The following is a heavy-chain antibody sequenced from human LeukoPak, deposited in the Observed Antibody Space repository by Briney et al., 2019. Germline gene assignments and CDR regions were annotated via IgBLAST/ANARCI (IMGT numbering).Heavy chain of an antibody. Sequence: GGSLRLSCAASGFTFSSYWMNWVRQAPGKGLEWVANIKQDGSEKYFVDSVRGRFTISRGNAKNSLYLQMNSLRAEDTAVYYCARGTGWFNDYWGQGTLVTVSS. D-gene: IGHD3-10*01. V-gene: IGHV3-7*01. CDR3: ARGTGWFNDY. J-gene: IGHJ4*02. CDR1: GFTFSSYW. CDR2: IKQDGSEK.